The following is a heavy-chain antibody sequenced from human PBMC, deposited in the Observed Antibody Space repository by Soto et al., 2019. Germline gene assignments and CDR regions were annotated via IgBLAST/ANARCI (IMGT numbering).Heavy chain of an antibody. J-gene: IGHJ5*02. CDR3: AKEGRVGYSTRIFRRDNWFDP. CDR1: GFTFSSYA. Sequence: QVQLVESGGGVVQPGRSLRLSCAASGFTFSSYAMHWVRQAPGKGLEWVAAILYDGSNQYYADAVKGRFTISRDNPKNTLYLQMNSLRVEDTAVYYCAKEGRVGYSTRIFRRDNWFDPWGQGTPVTVSS. V-gene: IGHV3-33*06. D-gene: IGHD6-13*01. CDR2: ILYDGSNQ.